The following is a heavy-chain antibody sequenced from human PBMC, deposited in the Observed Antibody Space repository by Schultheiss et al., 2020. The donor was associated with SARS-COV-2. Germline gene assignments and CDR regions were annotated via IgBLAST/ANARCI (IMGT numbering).Heavy chain of an antibody. CDR2: IDWDDDK. J-gene: IGHJ6*02. CDR3: ARITPFYGMDV. CDR1: GFSLSNARMG. V-gene: IGHV2-70*01. Sequence: SGPTLVKPTETLTLTCTVSGFSLSNARMGVSWIRQPPGKALEWLALIDWDDDKYYSTSLKTRLTISKDTSKNQVVLTMTNMDPVDTATYYCARITPFYGMDVWGQGTTVTVSS.